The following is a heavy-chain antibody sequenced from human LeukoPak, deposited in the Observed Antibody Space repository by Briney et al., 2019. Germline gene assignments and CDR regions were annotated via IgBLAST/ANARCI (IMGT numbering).Heavy chain of an antibody. CDR2: ILTIFGKA. CDR1: GPTFSSYA. CDR3: ARLFGELSSYWYYGMDV. D-gene: IGHD3-10*02. V-gene: IGHV1-69*13. J-gene: IGHJ6*04. Sequence: SVKLSWKASGPTFSSYAISWVRQAPGHGREWMGGILTIFGKANYAQKFQGRVTITADEATSKAYMELSSLRSEDTAVYYCARLFGELSSYWYYGMDVWGKGTTVTVSS.